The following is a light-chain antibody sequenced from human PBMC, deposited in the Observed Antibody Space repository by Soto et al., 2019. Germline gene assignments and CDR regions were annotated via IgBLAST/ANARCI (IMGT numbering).Light chain of an antibody. CDR2: DAS. J-gene: IGKJ3*01. CDR1: QDITKY. V-gene: IGKV1-33*01. CDR3: QQYEGLPFT. Sequence: DIQMTQSPSSLSASVGDRVTITCQASQDITKYLNWYQQKPGKAPKLLIYDASNLQTGVPSRFIGSGSGTDFTFTISSLQPEDVATYSWQQYEGLPFTFGPGTKVDIK.